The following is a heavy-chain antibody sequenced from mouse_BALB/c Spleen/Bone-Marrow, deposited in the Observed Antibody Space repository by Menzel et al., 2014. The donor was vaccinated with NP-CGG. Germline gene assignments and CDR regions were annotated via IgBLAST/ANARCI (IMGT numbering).Heavy chain of an antibody. D-gene: IGHD2-1*01. J-gene: IGHJ2*01. V-gene: IGHV1-4*01. CDR2: INPSSGYT. Sequence: QAQLQQSGAELARPGASVKMSCKASGYTFTGYTMHWVKQRPGQGLEWIGYINPSSGYTNYNQKFKDKAILTADKSSSTAYMQLSSLTSEDSAVYYCARRYYGNPFDYWGQGTTLTVSS. CDR1: GYTFTGYT. CDR3: ARRYYGNPFDY.